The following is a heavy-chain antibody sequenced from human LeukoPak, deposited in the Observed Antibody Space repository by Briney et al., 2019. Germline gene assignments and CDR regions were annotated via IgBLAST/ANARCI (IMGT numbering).Heavy chain of an antibody. CDR2: ISGSAVST. J-gene: IGHJ4*02. CDR1: GFTFSSYG. V-gene: IGHV3-23*01. Sequence: GGSLRLSCAASGFTFSSYGMSWVRQAPGKGLEWVSAISGSAVSTYYADSVKGRFTICRDNSKNTLYLQMNSLRVEDTAVYYCAKAVPKAVVTPSFDYWGQGTLVTVSS. CDR3: AKAVPKAVVTPSFDY. D-gene: IGHD4-23*01.